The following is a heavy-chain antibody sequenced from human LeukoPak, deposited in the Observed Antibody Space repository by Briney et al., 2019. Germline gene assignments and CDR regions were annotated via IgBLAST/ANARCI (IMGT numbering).Heavy chain of an antibody. J-gene: IGHJ4*02. D-gene: IGHD5-12*01. Sequence: ASVKVSCKTSGYTFTNYGFTWARQAPGQGLEWMGWISAYNGDTKYAQKLQGRVTLTTDTSTSTAYMELRSLRSDDTAVYYCARDPPTGLASGRHDYWGQGTLVTVSS. V-gene: IGHV1-18*01. CDR3: ARDPPTGLASGRHDY. CDR1: GYTFTNYG. CDR2: ISAYNGDT.